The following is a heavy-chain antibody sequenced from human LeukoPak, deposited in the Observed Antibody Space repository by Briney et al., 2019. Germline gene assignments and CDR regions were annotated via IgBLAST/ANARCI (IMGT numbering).Heavy chain of an antibody. CDR2: ISWNSGSI. Sequence: GGSLRLSCAASGFTFDDYAMHWVRQAPGKGLEWVSGISWNSGSIGYADSVKGRFTISRDNAKNSLYLQMNSLRAEDTALYYCAKGRIKIAVAGTGDAFDIWGQGTMVTVSS. V-gene: IGHV3-9*01. CDR1: GFTFDDYA. CDR3: AKGRIKIAVAGTGDAFDI. J-gene: IGHJ3*02. D-gene: IGHD6-19*01.